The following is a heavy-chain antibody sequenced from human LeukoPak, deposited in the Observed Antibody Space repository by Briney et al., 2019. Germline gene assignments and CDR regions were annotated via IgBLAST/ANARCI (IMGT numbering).Heavy chain of an antibody. D-gene: IGHD3-3*01. Sequence: GESLKISCKGSGYSFTSYWIGWVRQMPGKGLEWMGIIYPGDSDTRYSPSFQGQVTISADKSISTAYLQWSSLKASDTAMYYCARLGITDFWSGYYGYDAFDIWGQGTMVTVSS. CDR2: IYPGDSDT. CDR3: ARLGITDFWSGYYGYDAFDI. CDR1: GYSFTSYW. V-gene: IGHV5-51*01. J-gene: IGHJ3*02.